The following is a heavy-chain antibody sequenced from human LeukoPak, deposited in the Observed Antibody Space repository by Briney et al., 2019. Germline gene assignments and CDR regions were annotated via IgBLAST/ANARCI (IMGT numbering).Heavy chain of an antibody. Sequence: PGGSLRLSCAASGFTFSSSAMSWVRQVPGKGLEWVPAISGSGGSTYYADSVKGRFTISRDNSKNTLYLQMNSLRAEDTAVYYCAKVSRITMIVVVIPPNYYFDYWGQGTLVTVSS. J-gene: IGHJ4*02. CDR3: AKVSRITMIVVVIPPNYYFDY. V-gene: IGHV3-23*01. CDR2: ISGSGGST. CDR1: GFTFSSSA. D-gene: IGHD3-22*01.